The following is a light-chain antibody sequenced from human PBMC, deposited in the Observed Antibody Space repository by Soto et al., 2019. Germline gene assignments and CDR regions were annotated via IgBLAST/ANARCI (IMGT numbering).Light chain of an antibody. CDR3: QQFNSYPPLT. CDR1: QGISSA. V-gene: IGKV1-13*02. Sequence: AIQLTQSPSSLSASVGDRVTITCRASQGISSALAWYQQRPGKAPKLLIYDASSLESGVPSRFSGSGSWTDFSLTISSMLPEDFATYYCQQFNSYPPLTFGQGTRLEIK. CDR2: DAS. J-gene: IGKJ5*01.